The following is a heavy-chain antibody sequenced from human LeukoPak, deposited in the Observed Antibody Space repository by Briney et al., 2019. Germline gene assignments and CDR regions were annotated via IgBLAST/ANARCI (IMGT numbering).Heavy chain of an antibody. CDR3: GRGPVVGATTGDAFDI. Sequence: SVKVSCKASGGTFSSYAISWVRQAPGQGLEWMGGIIPIFGTANYAQKFQGRVTITADESTSTAYMELSSLRSEDTAVYYCGRGPVVGATTGDAFDIWGQGTMVTVSS. CDR1: GGTFSSYA. J-gene: IGHJ3*02. D-gene: IGHD1-26*01. V-gene: IGHV1-69*01. CDR2: IIPIFGTA.